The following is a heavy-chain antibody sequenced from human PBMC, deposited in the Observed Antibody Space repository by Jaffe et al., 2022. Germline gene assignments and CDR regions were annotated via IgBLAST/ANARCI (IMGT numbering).Heavy chain of an antibody. Sequence: EVQLVESGGGLVQPGRSLRLSCTASGFTFGDYAMSWVRQAPGKGLEWVGFIRSKAYGGTTEYAASVKGRFTISRDDSKSIAYLQMNSLKTEDTAVYYCTREENSGWYSFDYWGQGTLVTVSS. CDR2: IRSKAYGGTT. J-gene: IGHJ4*02. V-gene: IGHV3-49*04. D-gene: IGHD6-19*01. CDR1: GFTFGDYA. CDR3: TREENSGWYSFDY.